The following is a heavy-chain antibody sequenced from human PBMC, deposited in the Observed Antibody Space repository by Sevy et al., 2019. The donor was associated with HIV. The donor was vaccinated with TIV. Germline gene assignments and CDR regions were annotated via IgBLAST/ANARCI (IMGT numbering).Heavy chain of an antibody. J-gene: IGHJ6*03. CDR3: ARQYYDFWSGYHGNYYYYMDV. CDR2: IYYSGST. D-gene: IGHD3-3*01. CDR1: GGSISSSSYY. V-gene: IGHV4-39*01. Sequence: SETLSLTCTVSGGSISSSSYYWGWIRQPPGKGLEWIGSIYYSGSTYYNPSLKSRVTISVDTSKNQFSLKLGSVTAADTAVYYCARQYYDFWSGYHGNYYYYMDVWGKGTTVTVSS.